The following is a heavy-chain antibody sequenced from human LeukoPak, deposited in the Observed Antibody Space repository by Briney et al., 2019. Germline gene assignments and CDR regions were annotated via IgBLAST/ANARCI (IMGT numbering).Heavy chain of an antibody. J-gene: IGHJ4*02. Sequence: GGSLRLSCTASGFSFSEHWMHWDRQLPGKGMVWVSRISPTGSTTSYADSVKGRFTVSRDNAKNTLYLQVNNLRAEDTAVYYCARGPNSNWSGLVFWGQGTLLTVSS. V-gene: IGHV3-74*01. D-gene: IGHD6-6*01. CDR3: ARGPNSNWSGLVF. CDR2: ISPTGSTT. CDR1: GFSFSEHW.